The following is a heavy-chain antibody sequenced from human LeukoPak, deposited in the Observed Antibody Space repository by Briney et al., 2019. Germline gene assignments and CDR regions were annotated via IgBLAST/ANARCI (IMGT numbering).Heavy chain of an antibody. J-gene: IGHJ4*02. CDR3: AKPAAGNY. D-gene: IGHD6-13*01. CDR2: ISSSSSTI. V-gene: IGHV3-48*01. Sequence: GGSLRLSCAASRFTFSIFAMNWVRQAPGKGLEWLSYISSSSSTIYYADSVKGRFTISRDNAKNSLYLQLNSLRPEDTGLYYCAKPAAGNYWGQGTLVTVSS. CDR1: RFTFSIFA.